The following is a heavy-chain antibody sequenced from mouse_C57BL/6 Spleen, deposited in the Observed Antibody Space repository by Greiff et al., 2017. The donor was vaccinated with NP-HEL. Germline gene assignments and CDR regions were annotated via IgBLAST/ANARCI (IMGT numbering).Heavy chain of an antibody. CDR2: IWRGGST. CDR3: AKEGLYYGSSWWYFDV. J-gene: IGHJ1*03. CDR1: GFSLTSYG. D-gene: IGHD1-1*01. V-gene: IGHV2-5*01. Sequence: VKLMESGPGLVQPSQSLSITCTVSGFSLTSYGVHWVRQSPGKGLEWLGVIWRGGSTDYNAAFMSRLSITKDNSKSQVFFKMNSLQTDDTATYYCAKEGLYYGSSWWYFDVWGTGTTVTVSS.